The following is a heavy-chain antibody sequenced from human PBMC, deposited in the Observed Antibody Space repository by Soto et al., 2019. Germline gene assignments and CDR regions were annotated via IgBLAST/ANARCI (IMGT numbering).Heavy chain of an antibody. J-gene: IGHJ6*02. CDR1: GFTFSSYA. CDR2: ISGSGGST. CDR3: AKVIVATEDYYYYYGMDV. D-gene: IGHD5-12*01. V-gene: IGHV3-23*01. Sequence: PGGSLRLSCAASGFTFSSYAMSWVRQAPGKGLEWVSAISGSGGSTYYADSVKGRFTISRDNSKNTLYLQMNSLRAEDTAVYYCAKVIVATEDYYYYYGMDVWGQGTTVTVSS.